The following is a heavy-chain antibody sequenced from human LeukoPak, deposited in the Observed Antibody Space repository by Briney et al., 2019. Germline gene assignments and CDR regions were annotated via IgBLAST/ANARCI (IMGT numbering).Heavy chain of an antibody. V-gene: IGHV1-8*03. D-gene: IGHD2-2*01. J-gene: IGHJ4*02. Sequence: ASVKVSCKASGYTFSSYDINWVRQAAGQGLEWMGWMNPNSGNTGYAQKFQGRVTITRNSSISTAYMELSSLRSEDTAVYYCARGRIREVVPAAFDYWGQGTLVTVSS. CDR3: ARGRIREVVPAAFDY. CDR2: MNPNSGNT. CDR1: GYTFSSYD.